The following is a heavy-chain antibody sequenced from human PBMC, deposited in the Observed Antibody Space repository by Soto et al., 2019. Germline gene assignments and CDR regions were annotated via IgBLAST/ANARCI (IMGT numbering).Heavy chain of an antibody. D-gene: IGHD3-9*01. CDR2: IDPSGGSR. CDR3: ARVFGTYHDILTGIWGGHFDY. J-gene: IGHJ4*02. CDR1: GYTFTNNY. Sequence: ASVKVSCKASGYTFTNNYVVWLRQAPGQGLEWMGVIDPSGGSRFYAQNFQGRVTMTSDTSTSTMYIELSNLRSEDTAVFYCARVFGTYHDILTGIWGGHFDYWGQGTQVTVSS. V-gene: IGHV1-46*03.